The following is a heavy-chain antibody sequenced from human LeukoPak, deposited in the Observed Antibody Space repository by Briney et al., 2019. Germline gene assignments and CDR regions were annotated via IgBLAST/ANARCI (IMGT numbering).Heavy chain of an antibody. D-gene: IGHD3-10*01. CDR3: ARRRRGSSNVDY. J-gene: IGHJ4*02. CDR2: IYYSGST. Sequence: SETLSLTWIVSGDSNSNSDYYWSWIRQPPGKGLGWIGCIYYSGSTYYNPSLKSRVTISIDTSKNQFSLKVNSVTAADTAVYYCARRRRGSSNVDYWGQGILVTVSS. CDR1: GDSNSNSDYY. V-gene: IGHV4-39*01.